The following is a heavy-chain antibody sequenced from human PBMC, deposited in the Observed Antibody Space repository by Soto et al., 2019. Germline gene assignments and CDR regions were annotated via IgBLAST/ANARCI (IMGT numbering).Heavy chain of an antibody. CDR2: IYPGDSDT. J-gene: IGHJ6*02. D-gene: IGHD1-26*01. Sequence: PGESLKISCKGSGYSFTSYWIGWVRQMPGKGLEWMGIIYPGDSDTRYSPSFQGQVTISADKSISTAYLQWSSRKASDTAMYYCATHRYSGSYSPYYYYGMDVWGQGTTVTVSS. CDR1: GYSFTSYW. CDR3: ATHRYSGSYSPYYYYGMDV. V-gene: IGHV5-51*01.